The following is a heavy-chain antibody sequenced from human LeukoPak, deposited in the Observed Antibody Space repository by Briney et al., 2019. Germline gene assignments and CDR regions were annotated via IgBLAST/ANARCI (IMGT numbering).Heavy chain of an antibody. CDR2: INPSGTI. CDR3: AANPHRAGSLHY. J-gene: IGHJ4*02. Sequence: SETLSLTSAVYGGSFSTYYWSWIRQPPGKWLEWIGEINPSGTINYNPSLESRVTMAVDTSKIQLSQKLRSLTAADTAVYYCAANPHRAGSLHYWGQGTLVTVSS. D-gene: IGHD5-24*01. CDR1: GGSFSTYY. V-gene: IGHV4-34*01.